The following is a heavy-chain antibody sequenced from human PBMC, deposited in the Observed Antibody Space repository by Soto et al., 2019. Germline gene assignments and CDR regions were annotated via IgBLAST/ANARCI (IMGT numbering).Heavy chain of an antibody. D-gene: IGHD5-12*01. Sequence: PGGSLRLSCVASGFTFSSYWMHWVRQAPGKGPLWVSRIKSDGSGTYYADSVQGRLTISRDNAKNTLYLQMNSLRAEDTALYYCARVPPGGYSGYDSAFDIWGQGTMVTVSS. J-gene: IGHJ3*02. V-gene: IGHV3-74*01. CDR3: ARVPPGGYSGYDSAFDI. CDR1: GFTFSSYW. CDR2: IKSDGSGT.